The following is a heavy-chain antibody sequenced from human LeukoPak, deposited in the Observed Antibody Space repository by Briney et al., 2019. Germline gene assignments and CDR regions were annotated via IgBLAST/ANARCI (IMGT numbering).Heavy chain of an antibody. Sequence: GRSLRLSCAASGFTFSSYAMSWVRQAPGKGLEWVSAISGSGGSAYYADSVKGRFTISRDNSRNTLYLQMNSLRAEDTAVYYCTKDHTRYSGYDSLDYWGQGTLVTVSS. CDR1: GFTFSSYA. D-gene: IGHD5-12*01. CDR2: ISGSGGSA. J-gene: IGHJ4*02. CDR3: TKDHTRYSGYDSLDY. V-gene: IGHV3-23*01.